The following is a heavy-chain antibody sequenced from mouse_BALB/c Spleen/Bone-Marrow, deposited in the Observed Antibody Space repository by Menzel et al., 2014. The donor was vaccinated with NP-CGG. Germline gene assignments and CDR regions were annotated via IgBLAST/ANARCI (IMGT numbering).Heavy chain of an antibody. CDR1: GYTFTDYY. CDR3: ARREYGNGGFAY. Sequence: QVQLQQSGAELARPGASVKLSCKASGYTFTDYYINWVKQRTGQGLEWIGEIYPGSGNTYYNEKFEGKATLTADKSSSTAYMQLSSLTSEDSAVYFCARREYGNGGFAYWGQGTLVTVSA. CDR2: IYPGSGNT. V-gene: IGHV1-77*01. D-gene: IGHD2-10*02. J-gene: IGHJ3*01.